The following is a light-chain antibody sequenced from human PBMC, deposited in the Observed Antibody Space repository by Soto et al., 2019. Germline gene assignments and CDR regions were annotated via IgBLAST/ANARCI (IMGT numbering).Light chain of an antibody. CDR3: AQGLQTPLT. CDR1: RSLLSSNGYNY. Sequence: DVAMTQSPLSLPVTPGEPASISCRSSRSLLSSNGYNYLNWYLQKPGQSPQLLIYLGSNRASGGDGWFGGSGCGTDFTLNISRVEAEDVGVYYCAQGLQTPLTFGGGTKVDIK. CDR2: LGS. V-gene: IGKV2-28*01. J-gene: IGKJ4*01.